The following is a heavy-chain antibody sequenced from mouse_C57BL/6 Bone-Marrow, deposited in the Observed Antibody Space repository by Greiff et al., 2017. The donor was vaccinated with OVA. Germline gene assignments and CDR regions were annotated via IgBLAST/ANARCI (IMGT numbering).Heavy chain of an antibody. CDR2: IDPENGDT. Sequence: LVESGAELVRPGASVKLSCTASGFNIKDDYMHWVKQRPEQGLEWIGWIDPENGDTEYASKFQGKATITADTSSNTAYLQLSSLTSEDTAVYYCTTRIPAWFAYWGQGTLVTVSA. J-gene: IGHJ3*01. CDR1: GFNIKDDY. V-gene: IGHV14-4*01. CDR3: TTRIPAWFAY.